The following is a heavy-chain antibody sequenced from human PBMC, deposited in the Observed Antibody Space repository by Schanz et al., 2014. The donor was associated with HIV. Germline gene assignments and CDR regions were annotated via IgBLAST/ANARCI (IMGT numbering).Heavy chain of an antibody. Sequence: QVQLQESGPGLVKPSQTLSLTCTVSNGSINSGGYYWRLIRQRSGMGLEWIGHIYSGGSTSYNPSLESRVSISLDTSKNQFTLKLTSVTAADTAVYYCARGDAWVAADYWGQGTLVTVSS. J-gene: IGHJ4*02. D-gene: IGHD1-26*01. CDR3: ARGDAWVAADY. CDR2: IYSGGST. CDR1: NGSINSGGYY. V-gene: IGHV4-31*03.